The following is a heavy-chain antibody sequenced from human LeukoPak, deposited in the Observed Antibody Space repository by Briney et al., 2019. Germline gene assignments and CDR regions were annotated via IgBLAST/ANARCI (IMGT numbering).Heavy chain of an antibody. V-gene: IGHV4-59*01. CDR3: AREKRVVGAPHFDS. D-gene: IGHD1-26*01. CDR1: GRSINHFY. Sequence: KPSETLSLTCNVAGRSINHFYWSWIRQPPGKGPEWIGYIYHSGTTNYSPSLKSRVTMSLDTSTSQFSLKVNSVTAADTAVYYCAREKRVVGAPHFDSWGQGTLVTVSS. J-gene: IGHJ4*02. CDR2: IYHSGTT.